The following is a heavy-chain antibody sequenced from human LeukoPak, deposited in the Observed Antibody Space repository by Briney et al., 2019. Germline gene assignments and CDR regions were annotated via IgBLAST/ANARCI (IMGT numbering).Heavy chain of an antibody. D-gene: IGHD2-21*02. CDR2: INHSGST. J-gene: IGHJ5*02. CDR3: ARGRIWLARLPNWFDP. Sequence: SETLSLTCAVYGGSFSGYYWSWIRQPPGKGLEWIGEINHSGSTNYNPSLKSRVTISVDTSKNQFSLKLSSVTAADTAVYYCARGRIWLARLPNWFDPWGQGTLVTVSS. CDR1: GGSFSGYY. V-gene: IGHV4-34*01.